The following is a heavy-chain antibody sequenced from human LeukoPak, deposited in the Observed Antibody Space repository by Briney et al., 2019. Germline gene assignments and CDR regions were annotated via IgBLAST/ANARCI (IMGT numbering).Heavy chain of an antibody. CDR1: GSSVSTINSY. CDR3: ARLRKGRYFDYFFEY. Sequence: PSETLSLTCTVSGSSVSTINSYWGWIRQPPGKGLEWIGNVYYSGRANYSPSLKSRVTMSVDTSKNRFSLKMTSVTAADTAVYFCARLRKGRYFDYFFEYWGQGTLVTVSS. J-gene: IGHJ4*02. CDR2: VYYSGRA. V-gene: IGHV4-39*02. D-gene: IGHD3-9*01.